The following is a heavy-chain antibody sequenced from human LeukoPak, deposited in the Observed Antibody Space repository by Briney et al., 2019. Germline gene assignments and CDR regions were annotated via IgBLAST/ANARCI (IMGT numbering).Heavy chain of an antibody. D-gene: IGHD6-19*01. V-gene: IGHV3-7*01. CDR3: AKSLSGWHRDAFDI. CDR1: GFTFSSYW. Sequence: GGSLRLSCAASGFTFSSYWMSWVRQAPGKGLEWVANIKQDGSEKYYVDSVKGRFTISRDNAKNSLYLQMNCLRAEDTAVYYCAKSLSGWHRDAFDIWGQGTMVTVSS. CDR2: IKQDGSEK. J-gene: IGHJ3*02.